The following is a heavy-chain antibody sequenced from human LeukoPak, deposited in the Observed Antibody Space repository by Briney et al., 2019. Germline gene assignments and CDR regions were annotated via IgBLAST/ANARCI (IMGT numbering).Heavy chain of an antibody. D-gene: IGHD6-13*01. CDR3: ARGYSSRWYYYYYYMDV. CDR1: GGSMSSHY. CDR2: IYYSGST. J-gene: IGHJ6*03. V-gene: IGHV4-59*11. Sequence: SETLSLTCTVSGGSMSSHYWSWIRQPPGKGLEWIGYIYYSGSTNYNPSLKSRVTISVDTSKNQFSLKLSSVTAADTAVYYCARGYSSRWYYYYYYMDVWGKGTTVTVSS.